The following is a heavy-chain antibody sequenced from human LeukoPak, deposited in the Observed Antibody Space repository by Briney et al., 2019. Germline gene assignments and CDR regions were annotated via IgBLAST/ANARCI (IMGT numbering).Heavy chain of an antibody. V-gene: IGHV3-7*03. D-gene: IGHD1-26*01. J-gene: IGHJ4*02. CDR3: ARGNSGNYYRYYFDY. Sequence: GGSLRLSCAASGFTFSSYWMSWVRQAPGKGLEWVANIKQDGSEKYYVDSVKGRFTISRDNAKNSLYLQMNSLRAEDTAVYYCARGNSGNYYRYYFDYWGQGTLVTVSS. CDR2: IKQDGSEK. CDR1: GFTFSSYW.